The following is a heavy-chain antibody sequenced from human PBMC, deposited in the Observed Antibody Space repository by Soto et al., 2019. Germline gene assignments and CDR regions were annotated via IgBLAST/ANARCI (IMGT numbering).Heavy chain of an antibody. CDR3: ARVGSSLGYYYYMDV. D-gene: IGHD6-13*01. CDR2: IKQDGSGK. CDR1: GFTFSSYW. J-gene: IGHJ6*03. Sequence: GGSLRLSCAASGFTFSSYWMSWVRQAPGKGLEWVANIKQDGSGKYYVDSVKGRFTISRDNAKNSLYLQMNSLRAEDTAVYYCARVGSSLGYYYYMDVWGKGTTVTVSS. V-gene: IGHV3-7*01.